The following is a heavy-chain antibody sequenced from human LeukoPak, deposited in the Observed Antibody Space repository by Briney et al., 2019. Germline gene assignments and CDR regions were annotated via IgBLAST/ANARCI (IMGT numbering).Heavy chain of an antibody. J-gene: IGHJ6*02. CDR3: ASSIYGDSYYYYGMDV. V-gene: IGHV1-69*13. CDR2: IIPIFGTA. D-gene: IGHD4-17*01. Sequence: EASVKVSCKASGGTFSIYAISCVRQAPGQGLEWMGGIIPIFGTANYAQKFQGRVTITADESTSTAYMELSSLRSEDTAVYYCASSIYGDSYYYYGMDVWGQGTTVTVSS. CDR1: GGTFSIYA.